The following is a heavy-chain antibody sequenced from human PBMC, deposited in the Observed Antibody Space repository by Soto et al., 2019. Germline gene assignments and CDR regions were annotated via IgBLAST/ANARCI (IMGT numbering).Heavy chain of an antibody. V-gene: IGHV1-69*01. J-gene: IGHJ3*01. CDR3: ARLRRDWGDAFDL. Sequence: QVQLVQSGADVKKPGSSVKVSCKTSGGSFGSSAISWVRQAPAQGLEWMGEIIPVFDKANSAQNFQGRLTIPADELTGTVFMELSSLRSDDTAVYFCARLRRDWGDAFDLWGLGTFVNVSS. CDR1: GGSFGSSA. D-gene: IGHD3-16*01. CDR2: IIPVFDKA.